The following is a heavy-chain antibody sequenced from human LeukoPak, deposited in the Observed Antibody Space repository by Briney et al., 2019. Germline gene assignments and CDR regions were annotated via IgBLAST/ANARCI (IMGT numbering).Heavy chain of an antibody. V-gene: IGHV4-39*01. D-gene: IGHD6-13*01. CDR3: AIQGGFSSSWFYFDY. CDR1: GGSIRSSSYY. Sequence: SETLSLTCTVSGGSIRSSSYYWGWIRQPPGKGLEWIGSIYYSGSTYYNPSLKSRVTISVDTSKNQFSLKLSSVTAADTAVYYCAIQGGFSSSWFYFDYWGQGTLVTVSS. J-gene: IGHJ4*02. CDR2: IYYSGST.